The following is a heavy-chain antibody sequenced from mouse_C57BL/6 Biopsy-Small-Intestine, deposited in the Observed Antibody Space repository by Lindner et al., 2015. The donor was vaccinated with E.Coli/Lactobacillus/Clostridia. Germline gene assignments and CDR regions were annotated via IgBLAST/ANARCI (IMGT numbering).Heavy chain of an antibody. CDR1: GYAFTNYL. D-gene: IGHD4-1*01. Sequence: VQLQESGAELVRPGTSVKVSCKASGYAFTNYLIEWVKQRPGKGLEWIGQIYPGDGDTNYNGKFKGKATLTADKSSRTAYMQFSSLTSEDSAVYFCARLWDGFDYWGQGTTLTVSS. CDR2: IYPGDGDT. CDR3: ARLWDGFDY. V-gene: IGHV1-54*01. J-gene: IGHJ2*01.